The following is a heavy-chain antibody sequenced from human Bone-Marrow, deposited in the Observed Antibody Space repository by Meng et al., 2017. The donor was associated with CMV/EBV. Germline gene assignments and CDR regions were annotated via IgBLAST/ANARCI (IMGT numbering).Heavy chain of an antibody. J-gene: IGHJ6*02. Sequence: SETLSITCTVSGGSISSSSYYWGWIRQPPGKGLEWIGSIYYSGSTYYNPSLKSRVTISVDTSKNQFSLKLSSVTAADTAVYYCARGPRITIFRHYYYGMDVWGQGTTVTVSS. CDR2: IYYSGST. D-gene: IGHD3-3*01. V-gene: IGHV4-39*01. CDR1: GGSISSSSYY. CDR3: ARGPRITIFRHYYYGMDV.